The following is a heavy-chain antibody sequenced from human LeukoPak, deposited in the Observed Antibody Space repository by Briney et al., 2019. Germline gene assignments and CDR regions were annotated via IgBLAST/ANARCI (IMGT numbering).Heavy chain of an antibody. J-gene: IGHJ3*02. D-gene: IGHD3-22*01. V-gene: IGHV3-48*02. CDR1: GFTFRSYS. CDR2: ISSTSSTI. CDR3: ATAARYYYDSSGYSSFDS. Sequence: PGGSLRLSCAASGFTFRSYSMHWVRQAPGRGLEWVPYISSTSSTIYYADSVKGRFTISRDNAKNSLYLQMNSLRDEDSAVYYCATAARYYYDSSGYSSFDSWGQGTMVTVSA.